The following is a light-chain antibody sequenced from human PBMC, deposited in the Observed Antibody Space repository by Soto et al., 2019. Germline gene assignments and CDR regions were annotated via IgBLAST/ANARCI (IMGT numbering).Light chain of an antibody. Sequence: EVVLTQSPGTLSLSPGERATLSCRASQSVSSSYLARYQQKPGQAPRLVISDTSDRATGIPDRFSGSGSGTDFTLTISRLEPEDFAVYYCQQYDSPWTFGQGTKVDIK. CDR1: QSVSSSY. CDR2: DTS. V-gene: IGKV3-20*01. J-gene: IGKJ1*01. CDR3: QQYDSPWT.